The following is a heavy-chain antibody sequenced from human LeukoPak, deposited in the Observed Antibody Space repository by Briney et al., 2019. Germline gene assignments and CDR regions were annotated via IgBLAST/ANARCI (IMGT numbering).Heavy chain of an antibody. CDR1: GYTFTGYY. CDR3: ARTTRLDTAMSAPVDY. D-gene: IGHD5-18*01. J-gene: IGHJ4*02. CDR2: INPNSGGT. Sequence: GASVKVSCKASGYTFTGYYMHWVRQAPGQGLEWMGWINPNSGGTNYAQKSQGRVTMTRDTSISTAYMELSRLRSDDTAVYYCARTTRLDTAMSAPVDYWGQGTLVTVSS. V-gene: IGHV1-2*02.